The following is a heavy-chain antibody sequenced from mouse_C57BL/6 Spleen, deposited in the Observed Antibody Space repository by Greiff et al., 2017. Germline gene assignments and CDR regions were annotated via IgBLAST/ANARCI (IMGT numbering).Heavy chain of an antibody. J-gene: IGHJ3*01. CDR2: IHPSDSDT. D-gene: IGHD2-4*01. CDR3: AINLYYDHPAWFAY. CDR1: GYTFTSYW. V-gene: IGHV1-74*01. Sequence: QVQLQQPGAELVKPGASVKVSCKASGYTFTSYWMHWVKQRPGQGLEWIGRIHPSDSDTNYNQKFKGKATLTVDKSSSTAYMQLSSLTSEDSAVYYCAINLYYDHPAWFAYWGQGTLVTVSA.